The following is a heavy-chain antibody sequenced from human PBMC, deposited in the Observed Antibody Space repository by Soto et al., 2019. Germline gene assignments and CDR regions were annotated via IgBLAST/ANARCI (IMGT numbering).Heavy chain of an antibody. J-gene: IGHJ4*02. CDR3: ARVRYGDY. V-gene: IGHV1-18*01. D-gene: IGHD1-1*01. Sequence: QVHLVQSGAEVKKPGASVNVYCKGSGYTFTTYGITWVRQAPGQGLEWMGWISVHNGNTNYAQKLQVRVTVTRDTSTSTAYMELRSLRSDDTAVYYCARVRYGDYWGQGALVTVSS. CDR2: ISVHNGNT. CDR1: GYTFTTYG.